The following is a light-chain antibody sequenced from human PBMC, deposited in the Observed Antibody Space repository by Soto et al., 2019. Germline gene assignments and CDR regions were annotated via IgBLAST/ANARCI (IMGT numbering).Light chain of an antibody. Sequence: EIVMTQSPATLSLSPGERAALSCRASQSLTSNLAWFKQKPGQAPRLLSYGASTRATGVPARVSGGGSGTEFTLTITSLESEDFEVYYCHQYNGWPRTCGQGTKVDI. J-gene: IGKJ1*01. CDR2: GAS. CDR1: QSLTSN. CDR3: HQYNGWPRT. V-gene: IGKV3-15*01.